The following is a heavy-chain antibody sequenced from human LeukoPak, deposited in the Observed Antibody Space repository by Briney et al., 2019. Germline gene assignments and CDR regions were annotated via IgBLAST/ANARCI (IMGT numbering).Heavy chain of an antibody. D-gene: IGHD6-13*01. Sequence: SETLSLTCAVYGGSFSGYYWSWIRQPPGKGLEWIGEINHSGSTNYNPSLKSRVTISVDTSKNQFSLKLSSVTAADTAVYYCALSSSWYSFWFDPWGQGTLVTVSS. J-gene: IGHJ5*02. CDR1: GGSFSGYY. CDR2: INHSGST. V-gene: IGHV4-34*01. CDR3: ALSSSWYSFWFDP.